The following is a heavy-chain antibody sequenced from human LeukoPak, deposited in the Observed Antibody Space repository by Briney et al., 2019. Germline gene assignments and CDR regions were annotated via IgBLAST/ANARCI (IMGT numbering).Heavy chain of an antibody. J-gene: IGHJ6*02. CDR3: ARGGIVVVTFYYYYGMDV. V-gene: IGHV3-7*01. CDR2: IKQDGSEK. CDR1: GFTFSSYW. Sequence: PGRSLRLSCAASGFTFSSYWMSWVRQAPGKGLEWVANIKQDGSEKYYVDSVKGRFTISRDNAKNSLYLQMNSLRAEDTAVYYCARGGIVVVTFYYYYGMDVWGQGTTVTVSS. D-gene: IGHD2-21*02.